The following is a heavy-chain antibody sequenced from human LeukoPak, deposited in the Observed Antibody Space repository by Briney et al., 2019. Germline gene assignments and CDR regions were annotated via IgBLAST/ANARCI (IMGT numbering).Heavy chain of an antibody. Sequence: GGSLRLSCAASGFTFSSYSMNWVRQAPGKGLEWVSSISSSSSYIYYADSVKGRFTISRDNAKNSLYLQMNSLRAEDTAVYYCARVPDCSSTSCYTGYYYYYMDVWGKGTTVTVSS. J-gene: IGHJ6*03. CDR1: GFTFSSYS. V-gene: IGHV3-21*01. CDR2: ISSSSSYI. D-gene: IGHD2-2*02. CDR3: ARVPDCSSTSCYTGYYYYYMDV.